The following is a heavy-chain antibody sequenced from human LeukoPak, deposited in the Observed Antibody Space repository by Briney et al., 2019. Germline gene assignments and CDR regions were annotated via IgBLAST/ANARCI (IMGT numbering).Heavy chain of an antibody. CDR3: ARDRGAAAGN. CDR2: IYRGGSI. V-gene: IGHV3-53*01. J-gene: IGHJ4*02. CDR1: GFNVSNNY. D-gene: IGHD6-13*01. Sequence: PGGSLRLSCAASGFNVSNNYMSWVRQAPGKGLEWVSVIYRGGSIYYADSVKGRFTMSRDNSKNTVYPQMDSLRAEDTAVYYCARDRGAAAGNWGQGTLVTVSS.